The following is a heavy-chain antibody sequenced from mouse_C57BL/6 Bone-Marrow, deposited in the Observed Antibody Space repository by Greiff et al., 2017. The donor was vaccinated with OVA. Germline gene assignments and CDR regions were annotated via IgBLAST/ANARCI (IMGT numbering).Heavy chain of an antibody. D-gene: IGHD1-1*01. J-gene: IGHJ3*01. CDR2: ISSGGSYT. CDR1: GFTFSSYG. V-gene: IGHV5-6*01. CDR3: ARRDRVEAWFAY. Sequence: EVQLVESGGDLVKPGGSLKLSCAASGFTFSSYGMSWVRQTPDKRLEWVATISSGGSYTYYPDSVKGRFTISRDNAKNTLYLQMSSLKSEDTAMYYCARRDRVEAWFAYWGKGTVVTVCA.